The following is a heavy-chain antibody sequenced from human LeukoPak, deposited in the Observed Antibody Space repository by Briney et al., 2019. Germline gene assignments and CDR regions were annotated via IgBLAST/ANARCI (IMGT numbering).Heavy chain of an antibody. CDR2: ISGIGGST. J-gene: IGHJ4*02. Sequence: GGSLRLSFAAPRFTVSTNYISWVRQAPGKGLWWGSPISGIGGSTYYEDSVKGRFTISRANSKDKLYLQMDSLRAEDTAVYYCAKDLPYYDSRGYYSQYFDYWGQGTLVTVSS. CDR1: RFTVSTNY. V-gene: IGHV3-23*01. D-gene: IGHD3-22*01. CDR3: AKDLPYYDSRGYYSQYFDY.